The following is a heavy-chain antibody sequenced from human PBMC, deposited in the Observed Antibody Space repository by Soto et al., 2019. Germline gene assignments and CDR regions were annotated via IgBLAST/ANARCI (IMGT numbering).Heavy chain of an antibody. CDR1: VFTFSDYY. CDR3: ARAPVSEWELGFDY. J-gene: IGHJ4*02. V-gene: IGHV3-11*06. Sequence: GSLRLSGAASVFTFSDYYMSWIRQAPGKGLEWVSYISSSSSYTNYADSVKGRFTISRDNAKNSLYLQMNSLRAEDTAVYYCARAPVSEWELGFDYWGQGTLVTVSS. D-gene: IGHD1-26*01. CDR2: ISSSSSYT.